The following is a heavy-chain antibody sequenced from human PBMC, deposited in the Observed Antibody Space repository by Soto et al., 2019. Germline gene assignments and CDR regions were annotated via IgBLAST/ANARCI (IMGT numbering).Heavy chain of an antibody. J-gene: IGHJ3*02. CDR1: GGTFSSYA. V-gene: IGHV1-69*01. Sequence: QVQLVQSGAEVKKPGSSVKVSCKASGGTFSSYAISWVRQAPGQGLEWMGGIIPIFGTANYAQKFQGRVTITADESTRTAYMELSSLRSEDTAVYYCASYSIAYCGGDCYRAFDIWGQGTMVTVSS. CDR2: IIPIFGTA. D-gene: IGHD2-21*02. CDR3: ASYSIAYCGGDCYRAFDI.